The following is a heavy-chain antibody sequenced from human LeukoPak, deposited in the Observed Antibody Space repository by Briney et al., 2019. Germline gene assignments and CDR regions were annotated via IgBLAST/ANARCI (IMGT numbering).Heavy chain of an antibody. V-gene: IGHV3-7*01. CDR3: ARDQAYDYIWGSHPY. D-gene: IGHD3-16*02. Sequence: GGSLRLSCAASGFTFSSYWMSWVRQAPGKGVEWVANIKQDGSEKYYVDSVKGRFTISRDNAKNSLYLQMNSLRAEDTAVYYCARDQAYDYIWGSHPYWGQGTLVTVSS. J-gene: IGHJ4*02. CDR2: IKQDGSEK. CDR1: GFTFSSYW.